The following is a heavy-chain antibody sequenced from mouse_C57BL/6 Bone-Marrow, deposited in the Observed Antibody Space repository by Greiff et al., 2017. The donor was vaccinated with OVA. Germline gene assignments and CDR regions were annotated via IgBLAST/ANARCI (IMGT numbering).Heavy chain of an antibody. CDR3: ERGRNYDYPYYAMDY. V-gene: IGHV1-52*01. CDR2: IDPSDSET. J-gene: IGHJ4*01. CDR1: GYTFTSYW. Sequence: QVQLQQPGAELVRPGSSVKLSCKASGYTFTSYWMHWVKQRPIQGLEWIGNIDPSDSETHYNQKFKDKATLTVDNSSSTAYMQISSLTSEDSAVYYCERGRNYDYPYYAMDYWGQGTSVTVSS. D-gene: IGHD2-4*01.